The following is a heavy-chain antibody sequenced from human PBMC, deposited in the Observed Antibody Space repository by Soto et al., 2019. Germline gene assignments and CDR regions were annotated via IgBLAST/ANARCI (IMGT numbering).Heavy chain of an antibody. CDR3: AKDIVVVPAALMSTYDAFAI. J-gene: IGHJ3*02. V-gene: IGHV3-66*01. CDR1: GFTVSSNY. D-gene: IGHD2-2*01. Sequence: GGSLRLSCAASGFTVSSNYMSWVRQAPGKGLEWVSVIYSGGSTYYADPVKGRFTISRDNSKNTLYLQMNSLRAEDTAVYYCAKDIVVVPAALMSTYDAFAIWGQGTMVTVSS. CDR2: IYSGGST.